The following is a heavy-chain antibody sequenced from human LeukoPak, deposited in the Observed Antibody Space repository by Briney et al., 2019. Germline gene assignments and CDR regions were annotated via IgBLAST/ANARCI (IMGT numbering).Heavy chain of an antibody. Sequence: GGSLRLSCAASGFTVSSNYMSWVRQAPGKGLEWVSVIYSGASTYYTDSVKGRFTISRDNSKNTVYLQMNSLRAEDTAVYYCARMTYASAHFNYWGQGTLVTVSS. CDR2: IYSGAST. CDR1: GFTVSSNY. J-gene: IGHJ4*02. V-gene: IGHV3-66*02. D-gene: IGHD2-21*02. CDR3: ARMTYASAHFNY.